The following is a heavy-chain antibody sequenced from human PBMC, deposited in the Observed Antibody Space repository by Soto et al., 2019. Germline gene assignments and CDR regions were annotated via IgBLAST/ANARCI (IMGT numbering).Heavy chain of an antibody. CDR3: ARDKRITIFGVVIEGDPTDYYGMDV. V-gene: IGHV4-30-4*01. J-gene: IGHJ6*02. Sequence: LSLTCTVSGGSISSGDYYWSWIRQPPGKGLEWIGYIYYSGSTYYNPSLKRRVTISVDTSKNQFSLKLSSVTAADTAVYYCARDKRITIFGVVIEGDPTDYYGMDVWGQGTTVTVSS. CDR2: IYYSGST. CDR1: GGSISSGDYY. D-gene: IGHD3-3*01.